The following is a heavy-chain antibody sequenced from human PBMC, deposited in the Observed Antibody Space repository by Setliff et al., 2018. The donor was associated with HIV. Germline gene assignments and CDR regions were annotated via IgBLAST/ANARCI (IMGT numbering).Heavy chain of an antibody. CDR1: GGSFSSYY. V-gene: IGHV4-59*12. D-gene: IGHD6-6*01. CDR2: IYHSGGV. Sequence: SETLSLTCAVYGGSFSSYYWSWLRQPPGKGLEWLGYIYHSGGVNYNPSLKGRGTISLDTSKNQFSLRLISMTAADTAVYYCARGRPGGSSSYRSYNWFDPWGQGSLVTVSS. J-gene: IGHJ5*01. CDR3: ARGRPGGSSSYRSYNWFDP.